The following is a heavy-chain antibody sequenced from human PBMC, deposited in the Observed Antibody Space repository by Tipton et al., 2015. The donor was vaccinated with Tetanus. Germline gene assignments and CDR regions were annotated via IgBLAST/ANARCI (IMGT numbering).Heavy chain of an antibody. D-gene: IGHD2-15*01. CDR2: SWYDGTDK. J-gene: IGHJ4*02. CDR1: GFIFSSYG. V-gene: IGHV3-33*01. CDR3: AREAVCCGGSCFSGVFDN. Sequence: SLRLSCAASGFIFSSYGIHWVRQAPGKGLEWVAVSWYDGTDKYYADSVKGRFTISRDNSKNTLYLQMNSLRAGDTAVYYCAREAVCCGGSCFSGVFDNGGQGTQVTVSS.